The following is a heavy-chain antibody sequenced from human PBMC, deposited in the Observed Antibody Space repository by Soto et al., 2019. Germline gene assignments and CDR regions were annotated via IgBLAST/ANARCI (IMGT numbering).Heavy chain of an antibody. D-gene: IGHD6-13*01. Sequence: PGGSLRLSCLASGFTFSSYSMNWVRQAPGKGLEWVSSISSSSSYIYYADSVKGRFTISRDNAKNSLYLQMNSLRAEDTAVYYCARAIAAPRLHYYYYYGMDVWGQGTTVTVSS. J-gene: IGHJ6*02. CDR1: GFTFSSYS. CDR2: ISSSSSYI. V-gene: IGHV3-21*01. CDR3: ARAIAAPRLHYYYYYGMDV.